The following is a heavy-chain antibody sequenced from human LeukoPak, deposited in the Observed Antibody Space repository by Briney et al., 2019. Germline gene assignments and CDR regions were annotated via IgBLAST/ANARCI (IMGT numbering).Heavy chain of an antibody. D-gene: IGHD5-18*01. CDR2: IYSGGIT. V-gene: IGHV3-53*01. CDR1: GFTVSNNY. Sequence: GGSLRLSCAASGFTVSNNYMSWVRQAPGKGLEWVSVIYSGGITYYADSVKGRFTISRDNSKNTLYLQMNSLRAEDTAVYYCSKDRGYSFGIPYDYGMDVWGQGTTVTVSS. J-gene: IGHJ6*02. CDR3: SKDRGYSFGIPYDYGMDV.